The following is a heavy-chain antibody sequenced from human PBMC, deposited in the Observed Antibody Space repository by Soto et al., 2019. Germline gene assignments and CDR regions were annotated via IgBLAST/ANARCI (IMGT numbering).Heavy chain of an antibody. V-gene: IGHV4-30-4*01. Sequence: TLSLTCTVSGGSISSGDYYWSWIRQPPGKGLEWIGYIYYSGSTYYNPSLKSRVTISVDTSKNQFSLKLSSVTAADTAVYYCARVDTAMVTPWFDPWGQGTLVTVSS. J-gene: IGHJ5*02. CDR3: ARVDTAMVTPWFDP. CDR2: IYYSGST. D-gene: IGHD5-18*01. CDR1: GGSISSGDYY.